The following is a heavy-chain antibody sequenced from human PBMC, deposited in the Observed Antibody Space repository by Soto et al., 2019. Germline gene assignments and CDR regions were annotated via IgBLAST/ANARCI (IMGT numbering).Heavy chain of an antibody. V-gene: IGHV3-48*01. CDR2: ISSSSSIV. D-gene: IGHD3-10*01. CDR3: ARDYSSSGSYLYFDY. Sequence: EVQLVESGGGLVQPGGSLRLSCAASGFTFSDYSMNWVRQAPGKGLEWVSYISSSSSIVYYADSVKGRFTISRDNAKNSLYLQMNSLRAADTAVYYCARDYSSSGSYLYFDYWGQGTLVTVSS. CDR1: GFTFSDYS. J-gene: IGHJ4*02.